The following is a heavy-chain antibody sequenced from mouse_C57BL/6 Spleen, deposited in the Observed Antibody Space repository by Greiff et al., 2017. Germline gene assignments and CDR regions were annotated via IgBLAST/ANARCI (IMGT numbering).Heavy chain of an antibody. V-gene: IGHV1-81*01. CDR2: IYPRSGNT. CDR3: ACPYSNYGAWFAY. J-gene: IGHJ3*01. CDR1: GYTFTSYG. D-gene: IGHD2-5*01. Sequence: VQLQQSGAELVRPGASVKLSCKASGYTFTSYGISWVKQRTGQGLEWIGEIYPRSGNTYYNEKFKGKATLTADKSSSTAYMELLSLTSEASAVYFRACPYSNYGAWFAYWGQGTLVTVSA.